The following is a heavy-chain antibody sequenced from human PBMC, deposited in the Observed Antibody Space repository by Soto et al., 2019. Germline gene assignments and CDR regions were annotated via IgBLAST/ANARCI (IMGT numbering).Heavy chain of an antibody. Sequence: ASVKVSCKASGGTLNNYLITWVRQAPGQGLEWMGEIIPISGTSNFAQKFQGRVTITAVESTSTAYMELSSLRSEDTAVYYCARDPDDDDAYDIWGQGTMVTVSS. CDR3: ARDPDDDDAYDI. CDR2: IIPISGTS. V-gene: IGHV1-69*13. J-gene: IGHJ3*02. CDR1: GGTLNNYL. D-gene: IGHD3-16*01.